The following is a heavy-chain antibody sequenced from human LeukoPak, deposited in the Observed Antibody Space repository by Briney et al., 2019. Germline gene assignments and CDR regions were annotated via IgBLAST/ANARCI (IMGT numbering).Heavy chain of an antibody. J-gene: IGHJ3*01. CDR3: ARVLDLWSSCLRY. V-gene: IGHV4-38-2*02. CDR1: GYSISSAYY. CDR2: IYHSGAT. D-gene: IGHD2-2*01. Sequence: SETLSLTCTVSGYSISSAYYWGWIRQPPGKGLEWIGSIYHSGATYYNPSLKSRVTISVDTSKTQFSLRLNSVTAADTAVYYCARVLDLWSSCLRYWGQGTMVTVSS.